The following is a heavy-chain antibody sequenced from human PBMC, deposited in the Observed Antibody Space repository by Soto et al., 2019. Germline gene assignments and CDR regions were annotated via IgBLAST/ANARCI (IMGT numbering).Heavy chain of an antibody. CDR3: ARDPRYDSSGYVTDY. CDR2: ISSSSSTI. J-gene: IGHJ4*02. Sequence: PGGSLRLSCAASGFTFSSYSMNWVRQAPGKGLEWVSYISSSSSTIYYADSVKGRFTISRDNAKNSLYLQMNSLRDEDTAVYYCARDPRYDSSGYVTDYWGQGTLVTVSS. D-gene: IGHD3-22*01. CDR1: GFTFSSYS. V-gene: IGHV3-48*02.